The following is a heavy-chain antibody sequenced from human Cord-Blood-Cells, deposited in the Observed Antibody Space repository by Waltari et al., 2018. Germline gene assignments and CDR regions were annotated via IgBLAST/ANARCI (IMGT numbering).Heavy chain of an antibody. CDR2: ISYDGRNK. V-gene: IGHV3-30*04. D-gene: IGHD6-13*01. Sequence: QVQLVESGGGVVQPGRSLRLSCAACGFTFTSYAMHWFATAPGKGLEWVAVISYDGRNKYYADSVKGRFTISRDNSKNTLYLQMNSLRAEDTAVYYCARGSRIAAAGGPDYWGQGTLVTVSS. CDR1: GFTFTSYA. CDR3: ARGSRIAAAGGPDY. J-gene: IGHJ4*02.